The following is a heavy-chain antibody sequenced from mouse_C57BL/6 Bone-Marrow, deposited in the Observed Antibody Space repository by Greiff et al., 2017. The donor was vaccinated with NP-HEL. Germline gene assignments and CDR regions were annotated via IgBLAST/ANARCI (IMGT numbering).Heavy chain of an antibody. V-gene: IGHV1-15*01. CDR1: GYTFTDYE. CDR2: IDPDTGCT. Sequence: QVQLKQSGAELVRPGASVTLSCKASGYTFTDYEMHWVTQTPVHGLEWIGAIDPDTGCTAYNQKFKGKAILTADKSSSTAYMELRSLTSEDSAVYYCTRLSYGSSDAYWGQGTLVTVSA. J-gene: IGHJ3*01. CDR3: TRLSYGSSDAY. D-gene: IGHD1-1*01.